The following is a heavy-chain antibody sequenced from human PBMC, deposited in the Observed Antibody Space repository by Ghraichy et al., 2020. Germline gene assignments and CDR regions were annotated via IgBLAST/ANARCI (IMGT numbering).Heavy chain of an antibody. V-gene: IGHV3-33*01. CDR3: AREGITGTIYYGMDV. CDR2: IWYDGSNK. J-gene: IGHJ6*02. CDR1: GFTFSSYG. Sequence: GGSLRLSCAASGFTFSSYGMHWVRQAPGKGLEWVAVIWYDGSNKYYADSVKGRFTISRDNSKNTLYLQMNSLRAEDTAVYYCAREGITGTIYYGMDVWGQGTTVTVSS. D-gene: IGHD1-7*01.